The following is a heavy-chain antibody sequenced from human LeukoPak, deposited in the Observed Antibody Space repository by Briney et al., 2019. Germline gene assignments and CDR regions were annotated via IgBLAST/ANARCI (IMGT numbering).Heavy chain of an antibody. J-gene: IGHJ4*02. D-gene: IGHD1-1*01. V-gene: IGHV4-61*02. CDR1: GDSISSGSYY. Sequence: SQTLSLTCTVSGDSISSGSYYWTWLRQPAGKGLEWIGRIHTSGNTNYSPSLKSRVTISRDTSKNQFSLRLTSVTAADTAVYYCVRDWNGDYFDYWGQGTLVTVSS. CDR2: IHTSGNT. CDR3: VRDWNGDYFDY.